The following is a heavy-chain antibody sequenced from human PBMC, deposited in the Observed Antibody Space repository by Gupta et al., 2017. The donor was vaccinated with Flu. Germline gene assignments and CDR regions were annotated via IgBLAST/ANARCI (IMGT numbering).Heavy chain of an antibody. Sequence: EAQLLESGGGLVHPGGSLRVSCVASGFTFTNYAMSWVRQAPGKGLEWVSTISGNAASTYYPDSVKGRFTISRDNSKNTLYLQVNSLRAEDTAVYYCAKAKNWVGTFDLWGRGTQLTVSS. V-gene: IGHV3-23*01. CDR3: AKAKNWVGTFDL. CDR1: GFTFTNYA. CDR2: ISGNAAST. D-gene: IGHD1-26*01. J-gene: IGHJ2*01.